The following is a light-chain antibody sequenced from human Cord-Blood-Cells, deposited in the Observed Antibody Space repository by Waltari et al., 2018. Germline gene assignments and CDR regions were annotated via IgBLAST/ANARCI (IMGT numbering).Light chain of an antibody. CDR2: AAS. V-gene: IGKV1-39*01. J-gene: IGKJ3*01. CDR3: QQSYSTLIFT. CDR1: QSISSY. Sequence: DIQMTQSPSSLSASVGDRVTITFRASQSISSYLNWYQQKPGKATKLLIYAASSLQSGVPSRFSGSGSGTDFTLTISSLQHEDFATYYCQQSYSTLIFTFGPGTKVDIK.